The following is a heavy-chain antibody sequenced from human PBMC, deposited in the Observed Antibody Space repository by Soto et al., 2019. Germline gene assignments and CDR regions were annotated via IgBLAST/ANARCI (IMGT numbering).Heavy chain of an antibody. Sequence: EVQLVESGGALVQPGGFLRLSCATSGFTFSRYWMHWVRQVPGKGLVWVSRINSDGSSISYSDSVKGRFTISRDNAKNTLYLQMNSLRVEDSGVYYCARLPVDTVTSLDYWGQGTLVTVSS. J-gene: IGHJ4*02. CDR1: GFTFSRYW. CDR2: INSDGSSI. D-gene: IGHD5-18*01. CDR3: ARLPVDTVTSLDY. V-gene: IGHV3-74*01.